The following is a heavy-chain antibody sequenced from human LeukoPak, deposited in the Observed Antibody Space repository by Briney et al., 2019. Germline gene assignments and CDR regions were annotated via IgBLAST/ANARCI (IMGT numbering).Heavy chain of an antibody. V-gene: IGHV1-69*10. Sequence: SVKVSCKASGGTFSSYAINWVRQAPGQGLEWMGGIIRILGTTNYAQKLQGRVTMTTDTSTSTAYMELRSLRSDDTAVYYCARDGGGYYFDYWGQGTLVTVSS. D-gene: IGHD3-16*01. J-gene: IGHJ4*02. CDR2: IIRILGTT. CDR1: GGTFSSYA. CDR3: ARDGGGYYFDY.